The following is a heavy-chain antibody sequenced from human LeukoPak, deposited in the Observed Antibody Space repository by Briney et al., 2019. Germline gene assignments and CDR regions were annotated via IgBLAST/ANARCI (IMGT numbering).Heavy chain of an antibody. J-gene: IGHJ5*02. CDR3: ARLFEAAVGPGIWWFDP. D-gene: IGHD6-13*01. Sequence: SETLSLTCNVSGGSISNYYWSWIRQPPGKGLEWIGYIYYSGSTNYNPSLKSRLTISVDKSKNQFSLRLSSVTAADTAVYYCARLFEAAVGPGIWWFDPWGQGTLVTVSS. V-gene: IGHV4-59*01. CDR2: IYYSGST. CDR1: GGSISNYY.